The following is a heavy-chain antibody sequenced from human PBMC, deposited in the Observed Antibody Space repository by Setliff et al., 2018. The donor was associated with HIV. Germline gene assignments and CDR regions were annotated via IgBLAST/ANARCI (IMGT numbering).Heavy chain of an antibody. CDR3: ARHYNVNYYVRKDFDY. CDR1: GVSITSHY. Sequence: SETLSLTCTVSGVSITSHYWNWIRQSPGKGLEWIGFGHHSGSTYYNPSLKSRLTISVDTSRNQFSLKLSSLTAADTVVYYCARHYNVNYYVRKDFDYWGQGILVTVSS. D-gene: IGHD1-26*01. V-gene: IGHV4-59*04. CDR2: GHHSGST. J-gene: IGHJ4*02.